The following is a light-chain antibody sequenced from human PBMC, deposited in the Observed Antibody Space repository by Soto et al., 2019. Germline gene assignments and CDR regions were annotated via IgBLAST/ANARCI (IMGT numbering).Light chain of an antibody. V-gene: IGKV1-39*01. CDR2: AAF. CDR3: QQSYSNPPT. Sequence: DIQMTQSPSSLSASVGDRVTITCRASQSISSYLNWYQQKPGKAPKLLIYAAFSLQSGVPSRFSGSGSWTDFTLTISSLQPEDFAIYYCQQSYSNPPTFGQGTVLEIK. J-gene: IGKJ2*01. CDR1: QSISSY.